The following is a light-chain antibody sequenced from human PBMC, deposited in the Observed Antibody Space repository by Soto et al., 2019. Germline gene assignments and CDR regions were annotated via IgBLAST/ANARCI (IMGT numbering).Light chain of an antibody. CDR2: DVS. J-gene: IGLJ1*01. V-gene: IGLV2-11*01. CDR3: CSYAGSYTYV. CDR1: SSDVGAYDS. Sequence: QSVLTQPRSVSGSPGQSVTISCTGTSSDVGAYDSVSWYQQHPDKAPKLIISDVSERPSGVPDRFSGSKSANTASLTISGLQAEDEADYYCCSYAGSYTYVFGTGTKVTAL.